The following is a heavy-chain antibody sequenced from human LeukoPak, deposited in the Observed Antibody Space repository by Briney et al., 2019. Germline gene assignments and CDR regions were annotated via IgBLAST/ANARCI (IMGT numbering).Heavy chain of an antibody. Sequence: ASVKVSCKASGYTFTSYYIQWVRQAPGQGLEWMGIINPSGGSTSYAQKFQGRVTMTRDTSTSTVYMELSSLRSEDTAEYYCARGILRYCSSTSCPGDFDYWGQGTLVTVSS. CDR2: INPSGGST. CDR1: GYTFTSYY. CDR3: ARGILRYCSSTSCPGDFDY. D-gene: IGHD2-2*01. V-gene: IGHV1-46*01. J-gene: IGHJ4*02.